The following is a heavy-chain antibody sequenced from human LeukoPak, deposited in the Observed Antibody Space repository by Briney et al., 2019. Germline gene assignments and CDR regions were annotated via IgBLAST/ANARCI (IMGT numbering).Heavy chain of an antibody. CDR3: ARVELAPYYYYMDV. CDR1: GFSISSYE. Sequence: GGSLRLSCAASGFSISSYEMNWVRQAPGKGLEWVSHISSSGSTIWYADSVKGRFTISRDNAKNSLYLQMNSLRAEDTAVYYCARVELAPYYYYMDVWGKGTAVTVSS. CDR2: ISSSGSTI. D-gene: IGHD1-7*01. J-gene: IGHJ6*03. V-gene: IGHV3-48*03.